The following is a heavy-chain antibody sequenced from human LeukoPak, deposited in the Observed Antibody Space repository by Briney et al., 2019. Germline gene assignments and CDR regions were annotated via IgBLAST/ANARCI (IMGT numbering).Heavy chain of an antibody. CDR3: ARDQGIAVAGGFDY. Sequence: GGSLRLSCAASGFTFSDYYMSWIRQAPGKGLEWVSYISSSGSAMNYADFVKGRFTISRDNAKNSLYLQMNSLRAEDTAVYYCARDQGIAVAGGFDYWGQGTLVTVSS. CDR1: GFTFSDYY. D-gene: IGHD6-19*01. V-gene: IGHV3-11*04. CDR2: ISSSGSAM. J-gene: IGHJ4*02.